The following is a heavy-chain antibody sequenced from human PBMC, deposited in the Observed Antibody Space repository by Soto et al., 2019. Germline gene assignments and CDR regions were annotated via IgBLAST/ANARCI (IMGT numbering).Heavy chain of an antibody. CDR2: IYYSGST. Sequence: PSETLSLTCTVSGGSISSSSYYWGWIRQPPGKGLEWIGSIYYSGSTYYNPSLKSRVTISVDTSKNQFSLKLSSVTAADTAVYYCARLAVYSSSWFVDPGNSPDDNNYYYVLDVWGQGTTVTVSS. J-gene: IGHJ6*02. CDR3: ARLAVYSSSWFVDPGNSPDDNNYYYVLDV. V-gene: IGHV4-39*01. CDR1: GGSISSSSYY. D-gene: IGHD6-13*01.